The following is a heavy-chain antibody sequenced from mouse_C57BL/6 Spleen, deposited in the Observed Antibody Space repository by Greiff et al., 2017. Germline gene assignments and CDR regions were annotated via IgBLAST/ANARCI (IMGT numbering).Heavy chain of an antibody. D-gene: IGHD1-1*01. CDR3: TTPYYGSSSYYFDY. V-gene: IGHV14-4*01. J-gene: IGHJ2*01. Sequence: EVQLQQSGAELVRPGASVKLSCTASGFNIKDDYMHWVKQRPEQGLEWIGWIDPENGDTEYASKFQGKATITADTSSNTAYLQLSSLTSEDTAVYYCTTPYYGSSSYYFDYWGQGTTLTVSS. CDR1: GFNIKDDY. CDR2: IDPENGDT.